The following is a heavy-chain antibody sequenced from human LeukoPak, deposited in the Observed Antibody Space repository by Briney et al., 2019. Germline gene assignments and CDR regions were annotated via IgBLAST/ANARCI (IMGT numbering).Heavy chain of an antibody. D-gene: IGHD4-17*01. CDR1: GFIFRSHG. CDR3: ARVRGPTVTTMYFDY. CDR2: ISPGGNTI. V-gene: IGHV3-48*04. Sequence: GGSLRLSCAGSGFIFRSHGMIWVRQAPGRGLERVSYISPGGNTIYYADSMKGRFTVSRDDAKNSLSLHMNSPRAEDTAVYYCARVRGPTVTTMYFDYCGQGTLVTVSS. J-gene: IGHJ4*02.